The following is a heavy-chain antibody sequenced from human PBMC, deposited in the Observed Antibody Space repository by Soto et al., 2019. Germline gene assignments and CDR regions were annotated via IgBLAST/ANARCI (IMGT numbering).Heavy chain of an antibody. CDR1: GYTITCYA. Sequence: GVPVKLSSKAPGYTITCYASSWPQQALGQGLEWMGWISAYNGNTNYAQKLQGRVTMTTDTSTSTAYMELRSLRSDDTAVYYCARDLKVVAATLFDYWGQGTLVTVFS. J-gene: IGHJ4*02. CDR3: ARDLKVVAATLFDY. V-gene: IGHV1-18*01. D-gene: IGHD2-15*01. CDR2: ISAYNGNT.